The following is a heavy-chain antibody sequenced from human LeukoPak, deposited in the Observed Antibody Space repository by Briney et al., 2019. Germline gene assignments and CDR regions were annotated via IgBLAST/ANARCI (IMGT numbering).Heavy chain of an antibody. V-gene: IGHV3-69-1*01. J-gene: IGHJ3*02. CDR2: ITSSGIT. Sequence: PGGSLRLSCAASGFTFSNYGMNWVRQAPGKGLEWVSGITSSGITYYADAVKGRFTISRDNAKNSLYLQMNSLRAEDTAVYYCARGFNIVVVPAARDDAFDIWGQGTMVTVSS. CDR1: GFTFSNYG. CDR3: ARGFNIVVVPAARDDAFDI. D-gene: IGHD2-2*01.